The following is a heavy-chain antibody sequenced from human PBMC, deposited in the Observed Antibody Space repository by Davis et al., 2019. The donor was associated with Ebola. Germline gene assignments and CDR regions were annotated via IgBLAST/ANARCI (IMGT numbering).Heavy chain of an antibody. J-gene: IGHJ4*02. CDR3: ARGYSDLY. CDR2: MKGDGSEK. V-gene: IGHV3-7*03. D-gene: IGHD4-11*01. CDR1: GFTFSNYW. Sequence: PGGSLRLSCAASGFTFSNYWMNWVRQAPGKGLEWVANMKGDGSEKYYVDSVKGRFTISRDNAKNSLYLQMDSLRAEDTAVYYCARGYSDLYWGQGTLVTVS.